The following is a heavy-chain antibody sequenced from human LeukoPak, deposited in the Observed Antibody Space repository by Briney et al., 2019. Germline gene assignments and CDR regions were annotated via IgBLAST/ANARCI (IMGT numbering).Heavy chain of an antibody. V-gene: IGHV4-59*02. Sequence: SETLSLTCTVSGGSVSSYYWSWIRQPSGKGLEWIGYMYYSGSPNYNPSLKSRVTISIDTSEKQFSLKLRSVTAANTAVYYCARVGGGIYYYYYMDVWGKGTTVTVSS. D-gene: IGHD3-16*01. J-gene: IGHJ6*03. CDR1: GGSVSSYY. CDR3: ARVGGGIYYYYYMDV. CDR2: MYYSGSP.